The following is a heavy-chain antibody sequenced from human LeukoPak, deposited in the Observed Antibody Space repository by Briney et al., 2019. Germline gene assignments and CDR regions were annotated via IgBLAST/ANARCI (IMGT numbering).Heavy chain of an antibody. CDR3: TRLSITMTSSGSYDP. J-gene: IGHJ5*02. Sequence: GGSLRLSCAASGFTFSGSAVDWVRQASGKGLEWVGRIRNKANSYATAYAASVKGRFTISRDDSKNTAYLQMNSLKTEDTAVYYCTRLSITMTSSGSYDPWGQGTLVTVSS. CDR1: GFTFSGSA. D-gene: IGHD3-10*01. V-gene: IGHV3-73*01. CDR2: IRNKANSYAT.